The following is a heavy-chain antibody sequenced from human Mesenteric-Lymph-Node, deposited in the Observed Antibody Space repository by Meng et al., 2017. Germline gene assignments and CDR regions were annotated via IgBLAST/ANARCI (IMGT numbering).Heavy chain of an antibody. CDR2: IYHSGST. D-gene: IGHD6-19*01. CDR1: GGSISSSNW. CDR3: ASFPPPGKQWLVTDY. V-gene: IGHV4-4*02. J-gene: IGHJ4*02. Sequence: QVQLQESGQGLVKPSEPLSLTCAVSGGSISSSNWWSWVRQPPGKGLEWIGEIYHSGSTNYNPSLKSRVTISVDKSKNQFSLKLSSVTAADTAVYYCASFPPPGKQWLVTDYWGQGTLVTVSS.